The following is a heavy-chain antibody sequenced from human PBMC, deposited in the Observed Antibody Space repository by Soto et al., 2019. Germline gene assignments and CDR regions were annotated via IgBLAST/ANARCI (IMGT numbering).Heavy chain of an antibody. V-gene: IGHV3-33*01. CDR3: ARRWAEQNFDY. D-gene: IGHD6-13*01. CDR1: GFTFSSYG. J-gene: IGHJ4*02. Sequence: QVQLVESGGGVVRPRRSLRLSCAASGFTFSSYGMHWVRQAPGKGLEWVAVIWYDGSNKYYADSVKGRFTISRDNSKNTLYLQMNSLRAEDTAVYYCARRWAEQNFDYWGQGTLVTVSS. CDR2: IWYDGSNK.